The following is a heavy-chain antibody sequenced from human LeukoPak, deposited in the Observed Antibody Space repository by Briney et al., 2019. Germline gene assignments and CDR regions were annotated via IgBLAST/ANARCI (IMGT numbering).Heavy chain of an antibody. D-gene: IGHD5-24*01. CDR3: TKLRWLQFAGRYFDY. V-gene: IGHV3-23*01. CDR1: GFTFSSYA. Sequence: GGSLRLSCAASGFTFSSYAMCWVRRAPGKGLEWVSAISGSGGSTYYADSVKGRFTISRDNSKNTLYLQMNSLRAEDTAVYYCTKLRWLQFAGRYFDYWGQGTLVTVSS. CDR2: ISGSGGST. J-gene: IGHJ4*02.